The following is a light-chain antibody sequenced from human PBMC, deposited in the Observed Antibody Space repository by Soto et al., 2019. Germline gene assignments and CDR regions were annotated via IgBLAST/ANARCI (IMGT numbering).Light chain of an antibody. CDR1: SSDVGGYNY. Sequence: QSVVAQPASVSGSPGQSITISCTGTSSDVGGYNYVSWYQQHPGKAPKLMIYEVSNRPSGVSNRFSGSKSGNTASLTISGLQAEDEADYYCSSYTSSSIPYVFGTGTNVTVL. CDR2: EVS. J-gene: IGLJ1*01. V-gene: IGLV2-14*01. CDR3: SSYTSSSIPYV.